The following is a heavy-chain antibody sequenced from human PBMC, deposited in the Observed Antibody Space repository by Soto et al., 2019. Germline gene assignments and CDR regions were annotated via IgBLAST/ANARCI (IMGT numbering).Heavy chain of an antibody. V-gene: IGHV1-69*13. Sequence: SVKVSCKASTGTFSSYALSWVRQAPGQGLEWMGGIIPVLATTNYAQKFQGRVSITADESTSTAYMELSSLRSEDTAVYYCACNWGSSLRIWLDPWGQGTLVTVAS. CDR1: TGTFSSYA. D-gene: IGHD3-16*01. CDR2: IIPVLATT. J-gene: IGHJ5*02. CDR3: ACNWGSSLRIWLDP.